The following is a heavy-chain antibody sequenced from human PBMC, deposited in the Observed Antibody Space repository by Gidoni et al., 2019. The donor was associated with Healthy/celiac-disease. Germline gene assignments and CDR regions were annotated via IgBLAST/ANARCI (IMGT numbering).Heavy chain of an antibody. CDR2: ISSSSSYI. D-gene: IGHD1-26*01. CDR1: GLTFSSYS. Sequence: EVQLVESGGGLVTSGWSLSLSCAASGLTFSSYSMNWVRQAPGKGLEWFSSISSSSSYIYYADSVKGRFTISRDNAKNSLYLQMNSLRAEDTAVYYGARGEGGASLDYWGQGTLVTVSS. J-gene: IGHJ4*02. V-gene: IGHV3-21*01. CDR3: ARGEGGASLDY.